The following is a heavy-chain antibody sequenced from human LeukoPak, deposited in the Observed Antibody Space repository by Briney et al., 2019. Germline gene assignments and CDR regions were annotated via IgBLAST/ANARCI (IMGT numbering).Heavy chain of an antibody. CDR2: FYHGGST. Sequence: PGGSLRLSCVASGFTFSSYAMSWVRQAPGKGLEWIGTFYHGGSTYYNPSLKSRVTISVDTSKNQFSLNLTSVTAADTAVYYCARAMSIAARLQTIFDYWGQGTLVTVSS. CDR1: GFTFSSYA. CDR3: ARAMSIAARLQTIFDY. J-gene: IGHJ4*02. V-gene: IGHV4-38-2*01. D-gene: IGHD6-6*01.